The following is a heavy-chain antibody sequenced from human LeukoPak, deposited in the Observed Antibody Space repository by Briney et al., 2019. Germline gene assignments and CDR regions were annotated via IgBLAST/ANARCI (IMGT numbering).Heavy chain of an antibody. CDR2: IYYSGST. D-gene: IGHD6-13*01. CDR1: GGSISSSSYY. J-gene: IGHJ4*02. Sequence: PSETLSLTCTVSGGSISSSSYYWGWIRQPPGKGLEWIGSIYYSGSTYYNPSLKSRVTISVDTSKNQLSLKLSSVTAADTAVYYCASARTSSRSWFIFDYWGQGILVTVSS. V-gene: IGHV4-39*01. CDR3: ASARTSSRSWFIFDY.